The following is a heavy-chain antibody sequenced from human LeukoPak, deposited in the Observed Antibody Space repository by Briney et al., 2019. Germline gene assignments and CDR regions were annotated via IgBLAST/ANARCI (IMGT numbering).Heavy chain of an antibody. CDR1: GFTFSSYA. J-gene: IGHJ4*02. V-gene: IGHV3-23*01. CDR3: AKDQGGGYGSFLFDY. Sequence: PGGSLRLSCEASGFTFSSYAMSWVRQAPGKGLEWVSAISGSGGSTYYADSVKGRFTISRDNSKNTLYLQMNSLRAEDTAVYYCAKDQGGGYGSFLFDYWGQGTLVTVSS. D-gene: IGHD5-12*01. CDR2: ISGSGGST.